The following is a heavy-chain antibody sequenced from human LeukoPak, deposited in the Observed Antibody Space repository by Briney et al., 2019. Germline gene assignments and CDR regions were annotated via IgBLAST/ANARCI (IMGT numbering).Heavy chain of an antibody. D-gene: IGHD3-10*01. CDR1: GFRFSTYW. Sequence: GGSLRLSCAASGFRFSTYWMSWVRQAPGKGLEWVANIKEDGSEKYYVDSVKGRFTISRDNAKNSLFLQMNSLRVDDTAVYHCARGGSYYANWGQGTLVTVSS. CDR3: ARGGSYYAN. V-gene: IGHV3-7*04. J-gene: IGHJ4*02. CDR2: IKEDGSEK.